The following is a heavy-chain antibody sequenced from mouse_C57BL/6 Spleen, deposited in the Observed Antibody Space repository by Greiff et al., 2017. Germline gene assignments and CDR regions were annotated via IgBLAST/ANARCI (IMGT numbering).Heavy chain of an antibody. D-gene: IGHD2-13*01. J-gene: IGHJ3*01. CDR2: IYPSDSET. CDR3: ARLTGHPWFAY. CDR1: GYTFTSYW. V-gene: IGHV1-61*01. Sequence: QVQLKQPGAELVRPGSSVKLSCKASGYTFTSYWMDWVKQRPEQGLEWIGNIYPSDSETHYNQKFKDKATLTVDKSSSTAYMQLSSLTSEDSAVYYCARLTGHPWFAYWGQGTLVTVSA.